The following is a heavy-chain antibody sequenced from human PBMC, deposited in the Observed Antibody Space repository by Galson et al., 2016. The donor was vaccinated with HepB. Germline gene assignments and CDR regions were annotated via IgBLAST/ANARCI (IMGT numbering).Heavy chain of an antibody. J-gene: IGHJ4*02. D-gene: IGHD5-18*01. CDR1: GFTFDDYS. CDR2: ISWNSGNI. Sequence: SLRLSCAASGFTFDDYSMHWVRQAAGKGPEWVSGISWNSGNIGYADAVRGRFTISRDNANKSLYLQMNSLRAKDTALYYCAKDRRGYRYGTEFDYWGQGTLVTVSS. CDR3: AKDRRGYRYGTEFDY. V-gene: IGHV3-9*01.